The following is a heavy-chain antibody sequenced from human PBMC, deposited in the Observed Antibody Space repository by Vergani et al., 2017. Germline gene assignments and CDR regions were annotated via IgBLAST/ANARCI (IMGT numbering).Heavy chain of an antibody. D-gene: IGHD3-9*01. V-gene: IGHV3-43D*04. Sequence: EVRLVESGGVVVQPGGSLRLSCAASGFTFDDYAMHWVRQAPGKGLEWVSLISWDGGNTFYADSVKGRFTISRDNSKNSLYLQMNSLRAEDTAVYYCARDILTGYYYFDYWGQGTLVTVSS. CDR1: GFTFDDYA. CDR3: ARDILTGYYYFDY. CDR2: ISWDGGNT. J-gene: IGHJ4*02.